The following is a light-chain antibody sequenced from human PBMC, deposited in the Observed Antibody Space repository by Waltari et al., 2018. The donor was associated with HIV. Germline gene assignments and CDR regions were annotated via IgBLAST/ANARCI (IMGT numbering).Light chain of an antibody. CDR2: EVN. J-gene: IGLJ2*01. CDR3: SSYTATKILV. V-gene: IGLV2-14*03. CDR1: NSDIGTYNY. Sequence: QSALTQPASVSGSPGQSITISCTGTNSDIGTYNYVSWYQQQSGKAPRLLISEVNNRPSGVSNRFSCSKAGNTASLSISGLQAEDEGKYYCSSYTATKILVFGGGTDVTVL.